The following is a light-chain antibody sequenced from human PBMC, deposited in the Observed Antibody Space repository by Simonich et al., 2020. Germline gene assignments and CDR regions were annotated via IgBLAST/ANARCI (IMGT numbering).Light chain of an antibody. J-gene: IGKJ1*01. V-gene: IGKV3D-20*01. CDR3: QQYGSSPGT. Sequence: EIVWTQSPGTLSLSPGERATLSCRASQSGSSSYLAWYQQKPGLAPRLLIYEASRRATGIPARFSGSGSGTDFTITISRLEPEDFAVYYGQQYGSSPGTFGQGTKVEIK. CDR2: EAS. CDR1: QSGSSSY.